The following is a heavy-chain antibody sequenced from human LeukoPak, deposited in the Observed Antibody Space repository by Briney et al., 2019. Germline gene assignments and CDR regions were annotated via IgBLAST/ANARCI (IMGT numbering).Heavy chain of an antibody. J-gene: IGHJ4*02. CDR1: GGSFSGYY. V-gene: IGHV4-34*01. Sequence: SDTLSLTCAVYGGSFSGYYWRWIRQPPGKGLEWIGEINHSGSTNYNPSLTSRVTITVDTSKNQFSLKLSSVTAAETAVYCGASVLRITMVRGVTTGDYWGQGTLVTVSS. CDR2: INHSGST. CDR3: ASVLRITMVRGVTTGDY. D-gene: IGHD3-10*01.